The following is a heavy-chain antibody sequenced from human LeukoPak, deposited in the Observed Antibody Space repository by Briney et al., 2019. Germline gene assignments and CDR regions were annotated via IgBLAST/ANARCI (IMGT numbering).Heavy chain of an antibody. CDR1: GFTFSSYG. Sequence: GGSLRLSRAASGFTFSSYGMHWVRQAPGKGLEWVAFIRYDGSNKYYADSVKGRFTISRDNSKNTLYLQMNSLRAEDTAVYYCAKDRYSSSWYFDYWGQGTLDTVSS. V-gene: IGHV3-30*02. CDR3: AKDRYSSSWYFDY. D-gene: IGHD6-13*01. CDR2: IRYDGSNK. J-gene: IGHJ4*02.